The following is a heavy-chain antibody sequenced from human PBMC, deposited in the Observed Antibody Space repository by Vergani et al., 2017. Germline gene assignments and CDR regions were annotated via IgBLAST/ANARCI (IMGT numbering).Heavy chain of an antibody. D-gene: IGHD6-19*01. CDR1: GYSFTSYW. CDR3: ARANSLYSSGWRHFDY. J-gene: IGHJ4*02. CDR2: IYPGDSDT. V-gene: IGHV5-51*03. Sequence: EVQLVQSGAEVKKPGESLKISCKGSGYSFTSYWIGWVRQMPGKGLEWMGIIYPGDSDTRYRPSFQGQVTISTDKSISTAYLQWSSLKASDTAMYYCARANSLYSSGWRHFDYWGQGTLVTVSS.